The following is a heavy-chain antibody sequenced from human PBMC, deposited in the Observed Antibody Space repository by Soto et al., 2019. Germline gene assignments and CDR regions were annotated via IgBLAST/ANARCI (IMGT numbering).Heavy chain of an antibody. CDR3: AKNIAAVDD. V-gene: IGHV3-23*01. CDR2: ISGSGGST. D-gene: IGHD6-13*01. Sequence: LGLSCAASGLTFSSYAMSWVRQAPGKGLEWVSAISGSGGSTYYADSVKGRFTISRDNSKNTLYLQMNSLRAEDTAVYYCAKNIAAVDDWGQGTLVTVSS. J-gene: IGHJ4*02. CDR1: GLTFSSYA.